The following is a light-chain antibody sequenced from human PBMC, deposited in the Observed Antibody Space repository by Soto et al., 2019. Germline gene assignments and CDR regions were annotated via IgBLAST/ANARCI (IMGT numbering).Light chain of an antibody. CDR1: QSVTSNY. J-gene: IGKJ1*01. Sequence: EVVLTQSPGTVSLSPGERATLSCRASQSVTSNYLAWYQQKPGQAPRLLIYAASSRATGIPDRFSGSGSGTDFTLSISRLESEDFAVYYFQQYGSSVTWTFGQGTKVEIK. V-gene: IGKV3-20*01. CDR3: QQYGSSVTWT. CDR2: AAS.